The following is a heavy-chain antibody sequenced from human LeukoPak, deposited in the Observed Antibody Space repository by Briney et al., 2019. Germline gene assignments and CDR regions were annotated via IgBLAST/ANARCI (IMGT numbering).Heavy chain of an antibody. CDR3: TRDAYSTSSSGFDP. J-gene: IGHJ5*02. V-gene: IGHV1-18*01. CDR1: GYXFRTYG. Sequence: ASVKVSCKASGYXFRTYGINWVRQAPGQGLEWVGWISAYNGNTNYAQKLQGRVTMTTDTSTSTAYMELRSLRSDDTAVYYCTRDAYSTSSSGFDPWGQGTLVTVSS. CDR2: ISAYNGNT. D-gene: IGHD1-26*01.